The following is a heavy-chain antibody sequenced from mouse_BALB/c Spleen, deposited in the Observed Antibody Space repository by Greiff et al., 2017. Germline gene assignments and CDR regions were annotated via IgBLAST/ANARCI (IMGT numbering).Heavy chain of an antibody. Sequence: VKLQESGPGLVAPSQSLSISCTVSGFSLTSYGVHWVRQPPGKGLEWLGVICAGGSTNYNSALMYRLSISKDNANSQVFLKMNSLQTDDTAMYYCARDLYYSFDVWGAGTTVTVSA. J-gene: IGHJ1*01. CDR2: ICAGGST. CDR1: GFSLTSYG. V-gene: IGHV2-9*02. CDR3: ARDLYYSFDV. D-gene: IGHD1-1*01.